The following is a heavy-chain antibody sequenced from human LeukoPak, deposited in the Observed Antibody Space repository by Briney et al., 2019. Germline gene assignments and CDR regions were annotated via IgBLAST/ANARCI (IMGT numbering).Heavy chain of an antibody. Sequence: GGSLRLSCVASGFTFGKYWMSWVRQAPGKGLEWVANIKLDGSEKNYVDSVKGRFTISRDNTKNSLYLQMNSLRVEDTAVFYCAGRRSSGWYAYWGQGTLVTVSS. CDR2: IKLDGSEK. CDR1: GFTFGKYW. V-gene: IGHV3-7*03. CDR3: AGRRSSGWYAY. D-gene: IGHD6-19*01. J-gene: IGHJ4*02.